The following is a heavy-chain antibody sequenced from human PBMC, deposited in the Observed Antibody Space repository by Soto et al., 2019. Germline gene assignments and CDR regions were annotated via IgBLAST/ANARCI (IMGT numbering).Heavy chain of an antibody. D-gene: IGHD2-15*01. CDR2: IHFSGST. J-gene: IGHJ6*02. CDR3: ARVDCSGGSCYSSYYYDGMDV. V-gene: IGHV4-30-4*01. CDR1: GGSISGGDYY. Sequence: PSETLSLTCTVSGGSISGGDYYWSWIRQPPGKGLEWIGYIHFSGSTYYNPSLKSRGTISVDTSKNQFSLKLSSVSAADTAVYYCARVDCSGGSCYSSYYYDGMDVWGQGAADPVSS.